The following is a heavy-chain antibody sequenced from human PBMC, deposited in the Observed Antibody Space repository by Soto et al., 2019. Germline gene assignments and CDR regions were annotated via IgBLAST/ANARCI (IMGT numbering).Heavy chain of an antibody. Sequence: LRLSCAASGFTFSSYGMHWVRQAPGKGLEWVAVISYDGSNKYYADSVKGRFTISRDNSKNTLYLQMNSLRAEDTAVYYCAKGELGLAVAGSFDYWRQRTLVTVSS. J-gene: IGHJ4*02. V-gene: IGHV3-30*18. CDR1: GFTFSSYG. CDR3: AKGELGLAVAGSFDY. D-gene: IGHD6-19*01. CDR2: ISYDGSNK.